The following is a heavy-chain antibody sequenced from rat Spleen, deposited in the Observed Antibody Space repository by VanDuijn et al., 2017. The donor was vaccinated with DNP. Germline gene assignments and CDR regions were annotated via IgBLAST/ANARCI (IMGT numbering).Heavy chain of an antibody. Sequence: EVQLVESGGGLVQPGRSLKLSCAASGFTFSAYYMAWVRQAPAKGLEWVAYIGSPAYAPYHGDSVKGRFTISRDNAKNTLYLQLNSLRSEDTATYYGARPIYNNHGGFAYWGQGTLVTVSS. CDR1: GFTFSAYY. V-gene: IGHV5-22*01. CDR3: ARPIYNNHGGFAY. D-gene: IGHD1-10*01. CDR2: IGSPAYAP. J-gene: IGHJ3*01.